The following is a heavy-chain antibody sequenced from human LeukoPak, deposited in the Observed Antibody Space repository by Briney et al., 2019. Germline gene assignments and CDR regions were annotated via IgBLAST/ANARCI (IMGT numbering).Heavy chain of an antibody. J-gene: IGHJ3*02. CDR2: INHSGST. D-gene: IGHD6-6*01. Sequence: SETLSLTCAVYGGSFSGYYWSWIRQPPGKGLEWFGEINHSGSTNDHPSLKSRVTITVDTSKNQFSLKLSSVTAADTAIYYCARGLRTLIAARPSAFDIWGQGTMVTVSS. CDR1: GGSFSGYY. CDR3: ARGLRTLIAARPSAFDI. V-gene: IGHV4-34*01.